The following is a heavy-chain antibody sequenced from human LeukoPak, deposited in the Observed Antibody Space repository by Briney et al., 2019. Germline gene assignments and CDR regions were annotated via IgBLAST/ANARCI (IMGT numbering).Heavy chain of an antibody. J-gene: IGHJ4*02. Sequence: GESLKISCKASGYTFTHQWIGWVRQKSGSGPEWMGIIYPRDSDTRYSPSFQGHVSISADTSINTAYLEWSRLEASDTAIYYCARHSDVIGAIWGQGTLVTVSS. CDR3: ARHSDVIGAI. D-gene: IGHD3-10*01. CDR1: GYTFTHQW. V-gene: IGHV5-51*01. CDR2: IYPRDSDT.